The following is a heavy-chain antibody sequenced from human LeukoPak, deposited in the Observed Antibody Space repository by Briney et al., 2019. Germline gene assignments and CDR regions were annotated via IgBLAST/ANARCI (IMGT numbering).Heavy chain of an antibody. CDR3: ARGRDGYNRDAFDI. J-gene: IGHJ3*02. CDR1: GYTFTRYY. Sequence: ASVKVSCKASGYTFTRYYMHWVRQAPGQGLEWMGVINPSADSTSYTQKFQGRVSMTRDTSTSTVYMDLSGLRSEDTAVYYCARGRDGYNRDAFDIWGQGTVVTVSS. CDR2: INPSADST. D-gene: IGHD5-24*01. V-gene: IGHV1-46*01.